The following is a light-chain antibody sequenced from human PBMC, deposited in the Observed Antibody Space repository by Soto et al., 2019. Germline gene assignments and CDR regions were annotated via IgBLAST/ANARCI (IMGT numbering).Light chain of an antibody. CDR3: SSFTDRTTVL. Sequence: QSVLTQPASVSGSPGQSITISCTGTSSDVGAYNYVSWYQQHPGKAPILIIYNVSNRPSGVSNRFSGSKSANTASLTIFGLQAEDEADYYCSSFTDRTTVLFGGGTKLTVL. CDR1: SSDVGAYNY. V-gene: IGLV2-14*01. J-gene: IGLJ2*01. CDR2: NVS.